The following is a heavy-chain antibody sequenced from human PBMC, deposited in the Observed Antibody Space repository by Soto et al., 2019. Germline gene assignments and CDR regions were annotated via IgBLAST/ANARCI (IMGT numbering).Heavy chain of an antibody. CDR1: GGSFSGYY. D-gene: IGHD2-2*01. CDR2: INHSGST. V-gene: IGHV4-34*01. Sequence: QVQLQQWGAGLLKPSETLSLTCAVYGGSFSGYYWSWIRQPPGKGLEWIGEINHSGSTNYNPSLKSRVTISVDTSKNQCSLKLSSVTAADTAVYYCARGTDIVVVPAATDAFDIWGQGTMVTVSS. J-gene: IGHJ3*02. CDR3: ARGTDIVVVPAATDAFDI.